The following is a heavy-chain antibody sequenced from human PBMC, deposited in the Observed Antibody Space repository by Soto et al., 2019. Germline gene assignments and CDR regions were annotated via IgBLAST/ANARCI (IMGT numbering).Heavy chain of an antibody. CDR3: AKDSNVLRYFDWLPRLYYFHY. CDR1: GFTFSSHA. Sequence: GSLRLSCAASGFTFSSHAMSWVRQAPGKGLEWVSAISGSGGSTYYADSVKGRFTISRDNSKNTLYLQMNSLRAEDTAVYYCAKDSNVLRYFDWLPRLYYFHYWGQGTLVTVSS. J-gene: IGHJ4*02. CDR2: ISGSGGST. V-gene: IGHV3-23*01. D-gene: IGHD3-9*01.